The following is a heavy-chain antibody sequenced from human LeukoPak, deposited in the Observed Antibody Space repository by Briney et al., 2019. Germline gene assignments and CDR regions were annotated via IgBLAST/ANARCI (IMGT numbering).Heavy chain of an antibody. CDR3: AKVAAAGGTFGAFDI. CDR1: GFTVSSNY. J-gene: IGHJ3*02. D-gene: IGHD6-13*01. V-gene: IGHV3-53*01. CDR2: IYSGGST. Sequence: GGSLRLSCAASGFTVSSNYMSWVRQAPGKGLEWVSVIYSGGSTYYADSVKGRFTISRDNSKNTLYLQMNSLRAEDTAVYYCAKVAAAGGTFGAFDIWGQGTMVTVSS.